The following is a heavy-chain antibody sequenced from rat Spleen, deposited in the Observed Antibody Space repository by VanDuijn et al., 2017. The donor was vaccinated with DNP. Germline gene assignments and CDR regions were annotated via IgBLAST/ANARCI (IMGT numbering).Heavy chain of an antibody. Sequence: EVQLVESGGDLVQPGRSMKLSCAASGFTFSNYGMVWVRQAPKKGLEWVTTISYDGSSTYYRDSVKGRFTISRDNAKSTLYLQMDSLRSEDTATYYCTTRGYYSGSFAYWGQGTLVTVSS. D-gene: IGHD1-1*01. CDR1: GFTFSNYG. J-gene: IGHJ3*01. V-gene: IGHV5-29*01. CDR3: TTRGYYSGSFAY. CDR2: ISYDGSST.